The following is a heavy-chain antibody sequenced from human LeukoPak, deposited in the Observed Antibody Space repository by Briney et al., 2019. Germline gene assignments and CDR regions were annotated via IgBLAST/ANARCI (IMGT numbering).Heavy chain of an antibody. CDR3: ARSERYSYDWYFDL. D-gene: IGHD5-18*01. J-gene: IGHJ2*01. V-gene: IGHV4-59*01. CDR2: INYSGST. Sequence: SETLSLTCTVSGGSISSYYWSWIRQPPGKGLEWIGYINYSGSTNYNPSLKSRVTISVDTSKNQFSLKLSSVTAADTAVYYCARSERYSYDWYFDLWGRGTLVTVSS. CDR1: GGSISSYY.